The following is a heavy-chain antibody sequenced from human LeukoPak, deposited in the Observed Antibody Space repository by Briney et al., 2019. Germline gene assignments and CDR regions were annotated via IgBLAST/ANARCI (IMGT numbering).Heavy chain of an antibody. CDR2: VHYIGST. J-gene: IGHJ3*01. CDR3: ARGLRYDNSDSGAF. CDR1: GGSDSIITNF. V-gene: IGHV4-39*07. Sequence: PSETLSLTCSVSGGSDSIITNFWGWIRQPPGKGLEWIGSVHYIGSTYDNPSLRSRVTMSFDTSKTQFSLKLTSVTAADTALYYCARGLRYDNSDSGAFWGQGTVVTVSS. D-gene: IGHD3-22*01.